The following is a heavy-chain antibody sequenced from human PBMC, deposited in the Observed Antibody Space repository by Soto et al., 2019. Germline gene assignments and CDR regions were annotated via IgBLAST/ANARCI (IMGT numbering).Heavy chain of an antibody. CDR2: IYYRGST. V-gene: IGHV4-59*01. Sequence: QVQLQESGPGLVKPSEPLSLTCIVSGGSISNYYWRWIRQPPGKGLEWIGYIYYRGSTNYNPSLTRRVTISVDPSKNQFSQKLSSVTAADTAVDYCARAGYTWNDGTDYWGQGTLVTVSS. D-gene: IGHD1-20*01. J-gene: IGHJ4*02. CDR1: GGSISNYY. CDR3: ARAGYTWNDGTDY.